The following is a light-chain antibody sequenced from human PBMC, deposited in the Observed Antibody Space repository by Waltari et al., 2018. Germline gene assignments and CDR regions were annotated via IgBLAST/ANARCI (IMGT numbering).Light chain of an antibody. J-gene: IGLJ1*01. CDR2: GVT. CDR1: SSDVGGFTA. V-gene: IGLV2-14*03. CDR3: CSYTTSNTYV. Sequence: HSALTQPASVSGSPGQSITIPCTGTSSDVGGFTAVSWYQQHPGKAPKIVIYGVTRWPQGVSNRFSGSKSGNTATLTISGLQAEDEAEYYCCSYTTSNTYVFGTGTKVTVL.